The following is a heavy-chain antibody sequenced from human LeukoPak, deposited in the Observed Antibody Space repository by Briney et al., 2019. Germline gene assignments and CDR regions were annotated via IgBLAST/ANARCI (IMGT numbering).Heavy chain of an antibody. CDR2: ISWNSGSI. D-gene: IGHD5-18*01. CDR3: AKDLSPVGYSYGLYYFDY. CDR1: GFTFDDYA. V-gene: IGHV3-9*01. J-gene: IGHJ4*02. Sequence: PGRSLRLSCAASGFTFDDYAMHWVRQAPGKGLEWVSGISWNSGSIGYADSVKGRFTISRDNSKNTLYLQMNSLRAEDTAVYYCAKDLSPVGYSYGLYYFDYWGQGTLVTVSS.